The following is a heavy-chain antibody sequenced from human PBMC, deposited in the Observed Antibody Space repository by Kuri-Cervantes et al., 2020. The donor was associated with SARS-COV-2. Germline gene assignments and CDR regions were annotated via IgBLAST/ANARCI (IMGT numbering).Heavy chain of an antibody. CDR3: ARVKTIFGVAPFDY. D-gene: IGHD3-3*01. Sequence: SETLSLTCTVSGYSISSGYYWGWIRQPPGKGLEWIGSIYYSGSTNYNPSLKSRVTISVDTSKNQFSLKLSSVTAADTAVYYCARVKTIFGVAPFDYWGQGTLVTVSS. V-gene: IGHV4-38-2*02. CDR1: GYSISSGYY. J-gene: IGHJ4*02. CDR2: IYYSGST.